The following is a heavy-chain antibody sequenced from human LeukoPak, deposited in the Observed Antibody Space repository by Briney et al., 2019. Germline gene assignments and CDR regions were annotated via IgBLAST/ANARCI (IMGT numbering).Heavy chain of an antibody. V-gene: IGHV1-8*03. D-gene: IGHD3-3*01. CDR3: ARGTRDPTGLRFLEWLKPLAGYYFDY. CDR1: GYTFTSYD. CDR2: MNPNSGNT. Sequence: GASVKVSCKASGYTFTSYDINWVRQATGQGLEWMGWMNPNSGNTGYAQKFQGRVTITRNTSISTAYMELSSLRSEDTAVYYCARGTRDPTGLRFLEWLKPLAGYYFDYWGQGTLVTVSS. J-gene: IGHJ4*02.